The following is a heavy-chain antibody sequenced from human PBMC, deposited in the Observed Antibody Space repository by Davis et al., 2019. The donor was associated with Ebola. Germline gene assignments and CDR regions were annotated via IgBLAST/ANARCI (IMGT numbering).Heavy chain of an antibody. V-gene: IGHV3-23*01. Sequence: PGGSLRLSCAASGFTFSSYAMSWVRQAPGKGLEWVSAISGIGGSTYYADSVKGRFTISRDNSKNTLYLQMNSLRAEDTAVYYCARDPAERAAVFTNWLDPWGQGTLVTVSS. CDR3: ARDPAERAAVFTNWLDP. CDR1: GFTFSSYA. D-gene: IGHD6-13*01. J-gene: IGHJ5*02. CDR2: ISGIGGST.